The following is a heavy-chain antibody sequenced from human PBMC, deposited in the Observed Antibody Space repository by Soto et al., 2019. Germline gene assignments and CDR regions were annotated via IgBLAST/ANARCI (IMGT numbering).Heavy chain of an antibody. V-gene: IGHV3-23*01. CDR1: GFTFSNYA. CDR2: IHGSGAGT. CDR3: AKDAVARNGGWDWFDP. D-gene: IGHD6-19*01. Sequence: EVQLLESGGGLVQPGGSLRLSCAASGFTFSNYAMSWVRQAPGKGLEWVSSIHGSGAGTYYADSVKGRFTVSRDDSKDTLYLQMSSLTVDDTAVYYCAKDAVARNGGWDWFDPWGQGTLVTVAS. J-gene: IGHJ5*02.